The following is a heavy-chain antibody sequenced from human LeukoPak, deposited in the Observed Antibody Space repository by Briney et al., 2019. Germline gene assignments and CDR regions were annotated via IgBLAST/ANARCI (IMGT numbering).Heavy chain of an antibody. V-gene: IGHV1-3*01. CDR1: GYAFTSYN. D-gene: IGHD3-3*01. Sequence: ASVKVSCKASGYAFTSYNIHWVRQAPGQRPEWMGWINAGNGNTKYSQKFQGRVTITRDTSASIAHMEMSSLRSEDTAVYYCARDSESHMVWSYYGMEVWGQGTSVTVSS. CDR3: ARDSESHMVWSYYGMEV. J-gene: IGHJ6*02. CDR2: INAGNGNT.